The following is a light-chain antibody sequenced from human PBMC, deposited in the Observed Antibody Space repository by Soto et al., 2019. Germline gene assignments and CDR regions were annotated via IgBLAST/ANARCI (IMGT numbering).Light chain of an antibody. CDR3: QQYCNSGYT. Sequence: EIVLTQSPGTLSLSPGERATLSCRASPSVSSIYLAWYQQKPGQAPRLLIYGASSRATGIPDRFSGSGSGTDFTLTISRLEPEDVAVYGCQQYCNSGYTFGQGTKLEIK. V-gene: IGKV3-20*01. CDR1: PSVSSIY. CDR2: GAS. J-gene: IGKJ2*01.